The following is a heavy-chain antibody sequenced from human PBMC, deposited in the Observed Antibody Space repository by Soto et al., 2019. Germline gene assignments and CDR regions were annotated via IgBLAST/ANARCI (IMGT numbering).Heavy chain of an antibody. CDR1: GYTFTSYY. J-gene: IGHJ4*02. Sequence: ASVKVSCKASGYTFTSYYMHWVRQAPGQGLEWMGIINPTSGSATYAQKFQGTVTITRDMSTSTAYMELSSLRSEDTAVYYCAAAYYDSSGYYYPPDYWGQGTLVTVSS. D-gene: IGHD3-22*01. V-gene: IGHV1-46*01. CDR3: AAAYYDSSGYYYPPDY. CDR2: INPTSGSA.